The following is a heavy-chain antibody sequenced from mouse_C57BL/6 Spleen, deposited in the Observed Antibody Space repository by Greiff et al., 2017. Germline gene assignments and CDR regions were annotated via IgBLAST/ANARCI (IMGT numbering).Heavy chain of an antibody. J-gene: IGHJ4*01. CDR2: ISSGGSYT. V-gene: IGHV5-6*01. Sequence: EVKLVESGGDLVKPGGSLKLSCAASGFTFSSYGMSWVRQTPDKRLEWVATISSGGSYTYYPDSVKGRFTISRDNAKNTLYLQMSSLKSEDTAMYYCAREDGYAMDYWGQGTSVTVSS. CDR1: GFTFSSYG. CDR3: AREDGYAMDY.